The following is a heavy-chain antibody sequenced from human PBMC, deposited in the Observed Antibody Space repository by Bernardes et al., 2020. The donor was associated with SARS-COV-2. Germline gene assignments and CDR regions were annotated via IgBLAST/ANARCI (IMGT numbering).Heavy chain of an antibody. Sequence: SETLSLTCAVSDDSITSSNWWSWVRQPPGKGLEWIGETHHSGNTNYNPSLRSRVTILVDKAENQFSLRLTSVTAADTAVYYCARLYSDGGKYFWFDSWGLGTLVTVSS. D-gene: IGHD2-21*01. CDR2: THHSGNT. CDR3: ARLYSDGGKYFWFDS. J-gene: IGHJ5*01. CDR1: DDSITSSNW. V-gene: IGHV4-4*02.